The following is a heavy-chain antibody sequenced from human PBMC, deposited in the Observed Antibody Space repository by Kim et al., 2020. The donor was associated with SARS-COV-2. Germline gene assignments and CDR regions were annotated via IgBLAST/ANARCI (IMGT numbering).Heavy chain of an antibody. V-gene: IGHV4-59*08. CDR3: ASSRDGYNIDN. D-gene: IGHD1-1*01. CDR1: GGSISSSY. J-gene: IGHJ4*02. CDR2: IYYSGST. Sequence: SETLSLTCTVSGGSISSSYWSWIRQPPGKGLEYIGYIYYSGSTNYNPSLKSRVTISVDTSKNQFSLKLTSVTAADTAVYYCASSRDGYNIDNWGQGTLVT.